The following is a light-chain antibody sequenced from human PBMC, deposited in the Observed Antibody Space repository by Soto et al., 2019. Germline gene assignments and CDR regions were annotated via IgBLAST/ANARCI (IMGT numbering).Light chain of an antibody. V-gene: IGLV2-23*01. CDR3: CSYAGSSTYVV. Sequence: QSALTQPASVSGSPGQSITISCTGTSNDVGSYNLVSWYQQHPGKAPKLMIYEGSKRPSGVSNRFSGSKSGNTASLTISGLQAEDEADYHCCSYAGSSTYVVFGGGTKLTVL. CDR2: EGS. J-gene: IGLJ2*01. CDR1: SNDVGSYNL.